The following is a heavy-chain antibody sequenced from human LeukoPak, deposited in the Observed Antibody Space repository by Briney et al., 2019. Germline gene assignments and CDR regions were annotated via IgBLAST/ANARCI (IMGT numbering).Heavy chain of an antibody. CDR2: AHDSGST. CDR1: GGSIISYY. Sequence: PSKTLSLTCTVYGGSIISYYWSWIRQPPGKGPEWIGYAHDSGSTNYNPSLKSRVTISVDMSQNQFSLKLSSVSAADTAVYYCARMYYSDNYGYNPHFDYWGQGTLVTVSS. D-gene: IGHD3-22*01. J-gene: IGHJ4*02. CDR3: ARMYYSDNYGYNPHFDY. V-gene: IGHV4-59*01.